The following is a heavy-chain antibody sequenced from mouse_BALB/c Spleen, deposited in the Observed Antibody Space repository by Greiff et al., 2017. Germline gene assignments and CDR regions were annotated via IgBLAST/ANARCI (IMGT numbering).Heavy chain of an antibody. CDR3: ARGPYYYGSSYLDY. CDR1: GYAFSSSW. J-gene: IGHJ2*01. V-gene: IGHV1-82*01. CDR2: IYPGDGDT. D-gene: IGHD1-1*01. Sequence: QVQLQQSGPELVKPGASVKISCKASGYAFSSSWMNWVKQRPGQGLVWIGRIYPGDGDTNYNGKFKGKATLTADKSSSTAYMQLSSLTSVDSAVYFCARGPYYYGSSYLDYWGQGTTLTVSS.